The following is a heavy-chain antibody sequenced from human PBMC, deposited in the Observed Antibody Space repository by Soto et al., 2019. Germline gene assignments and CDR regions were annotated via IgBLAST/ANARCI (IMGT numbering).Heavy chain of an antibody. J-gene: IGHJ4*02. Sequence: ASVKVSCKASGYTFTSYAISWVRQAPGQGLEWMGWISAYNGNTNYAQKLQGRVTMTTDTSTTTAYMELRSLRSDDTAVYYCARVIGGWYYFDYWGQGTLVTVSS. V-gene: IGHV1-18*01. D-gene: IGHD6-19*01. CDR2: ISAYNGNT. CDR3: ARVIGGWYYFDY. CDR1: GYTFTSYA.